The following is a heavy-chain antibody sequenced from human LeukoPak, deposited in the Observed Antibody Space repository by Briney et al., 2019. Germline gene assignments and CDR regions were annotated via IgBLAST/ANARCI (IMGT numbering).Heavy chain of an antibody. J-gene: IGHJ5*02. V-gene: IGHV4-34*01. D-gene: IGHD2-2*01. CDR3: ARVSRYCTSTSCYATAWLDP. Sequence: SETLSLTCAVYGGSFSDYYWTWIRQPPGKGLEWFGEINHSGNTNYNPSLKSRVTISVDTSKNQFSLKLSSVTAADTAVYFCARVSRYCTSTSCYATAWLDPWGQGTLVTVSS. CDR1: GGSFSDYY. CDR2: INHSGNT.